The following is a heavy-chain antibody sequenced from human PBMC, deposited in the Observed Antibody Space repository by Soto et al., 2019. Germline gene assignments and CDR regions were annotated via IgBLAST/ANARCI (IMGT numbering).Heavy chain of an antibody. V-gene: IGHV4-39*01. J-gene: IGHJ4*02. CDR2: IYYVGTT. CDR1: GGSISSNLYY. D-gene: IGHD6-25*01. Sequence: QLHLQESGPGLVKPSETLSLTCAVSGGSISSNLYYWGWIRQPPGKGLEWIGNIYYVGTTYYNPSLRSRVAISADTSKNEFSLSLTSVTAADTAVYYCARRRVITAAGNFDCWGQGTLVTVSS. CDR3: ARRRVITAAGNFDC.